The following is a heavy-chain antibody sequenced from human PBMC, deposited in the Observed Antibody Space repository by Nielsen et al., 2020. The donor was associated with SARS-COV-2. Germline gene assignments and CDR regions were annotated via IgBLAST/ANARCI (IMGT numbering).Heavy chain of an antibody. CDR1: GFTVSSNY. CDR2: IYSGGST. J-gene: IGHJ4*02. D-gene: IGHD4-17*01. Sequence: GESLKISCAASGFTVSSNYMSWVRQAPGKGLEWVSVIYSGGSTYYADSVKGRFTISRDNSKNTLYLQMNSLRAEDTAVYYCAKENYGDYGAEFDYWGQGTLVTVSS. CDR3: AKENYGDYGAEFDY. V-gene: IGHV3-66*01.